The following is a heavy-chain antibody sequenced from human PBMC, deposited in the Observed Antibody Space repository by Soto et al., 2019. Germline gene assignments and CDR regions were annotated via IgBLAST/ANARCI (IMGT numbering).Heavy chain of an antibody. J-gene: IGHJ4*02. CDR1: GFTFSTYT. D-gene: IGHD3-3*01. CDR2: VGQDGTP. V-gene: IGHV3-23*01. Sequence: PGGSLRLSCAASGFTFSTYTMAWVRQAPGRGPEWVSGVGQDGTPYYADSVKGRFTVSRDNSRTSVYLQMNGLRAEDTALYYCAKDIFASVWLDFEYWGLGTLVTVSS. CDR3: AKDIFASVWLDFEY.